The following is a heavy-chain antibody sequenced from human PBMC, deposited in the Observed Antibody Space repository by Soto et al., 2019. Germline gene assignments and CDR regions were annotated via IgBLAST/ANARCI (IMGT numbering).Heavy chain of an antibody. D-gene: IGHD5-12*01. Sequence: PSETLSLTCAVYGGSFSGYYWSWIRQPPGKGLEWIGEINHSGSTNYNPSLKSRVTISVDTSKNQFSLKLSSVTAADTAVYYCARFSKYSGHRKFDYWGQGTLVTVSS. CDR3: ARFSKYSGHRKFDY. V-gene: IGHV4-34*01. CDR2: INHSGST. CDR1: GGSFSGYY. J-gene: IGHJ4*02.